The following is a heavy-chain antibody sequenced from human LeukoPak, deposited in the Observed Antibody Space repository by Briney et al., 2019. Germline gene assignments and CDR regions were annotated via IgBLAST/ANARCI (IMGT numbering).Heavy chain of an antibody. Sequence: SVKVSCKASGGTFSSYAISWVRHAPGQGLEWMGRIIPICGTANYAQKFQGRVTITTDESTSTAYMELSSLRSEDTAVYYCARAIAAAGYFDYWGQGTLVTVSS. D-gene: IGHD6-13*01. CDR3: ARAIAAAGYFDY. CDR2: IIPICGTA. V-gene: IGHV1-69*05. J-gene: IGHJ4*02. CDR1: GGTFSSYA.